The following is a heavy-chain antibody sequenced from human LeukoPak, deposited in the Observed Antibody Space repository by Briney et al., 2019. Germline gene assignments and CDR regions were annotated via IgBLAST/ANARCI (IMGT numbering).Heavy chain of an antibody. CDR2: ISSSSSTI. V-gene: IGHV3-48*01. CDR3: AREGLYCSSTSCDGGLDY. D-gene: IGHD2-2*01. J-gene: IGHJ4*02. Sequence: PGGSLRLSCAAPGLTFSSYGMNWVRQAPGKGQEWVSSISSSSSTIYYADSVKGRFTISRHNAKNSLYLQMNSLRAEDTAVYYCAREGLYCSSTSCDGGLDYWGQGTLVTVSS. CDR1: GLTFSSYG.